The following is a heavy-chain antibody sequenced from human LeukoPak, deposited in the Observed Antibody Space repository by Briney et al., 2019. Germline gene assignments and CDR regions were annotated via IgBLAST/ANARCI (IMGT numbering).Heavy chain of an antibody. CDR2: ISWNSGSI. V-gene: IGHV3-9*01. Sequence: PGGSLRLSCAASGFTFSSYGMHWVRQAPGKGLEWVSGISWNSGSIGYADSVKGRFTISRDNAKNSLYLQMNSLRAEDTAVYYCAKANLPPYYYDSSGYPYYFDYWGQGTLVTVSS. D-gene: IGHD3-22*01. CDR1: GFTFSSYG. CDR3: AKANLPPYYYDSSGYPYYFDY. J-gene: IGHJ4*02.